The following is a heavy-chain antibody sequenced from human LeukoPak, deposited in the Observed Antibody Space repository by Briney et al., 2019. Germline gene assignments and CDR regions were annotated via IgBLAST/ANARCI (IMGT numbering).Heavy chain of an antibody. D-gene: IGHD3-9*01. J-gene: IGHJ4*02. CDR2: IYYSGST. Sequence: PSETLSLTCTVSGGSISSSSYYWGWIRQPPGKGLEWIGSIYYSGSTYYNPSLKSRVTISVDTSKNQFSLKLSSVTAADTAVYYCARAPPGAWLSQYYFDYWGQGTLVTVSS. CDR3: ARAPPGAWLSQYYFDY. V-gene: IGHV4-39*07. CDR1: GGSISSSSYY.